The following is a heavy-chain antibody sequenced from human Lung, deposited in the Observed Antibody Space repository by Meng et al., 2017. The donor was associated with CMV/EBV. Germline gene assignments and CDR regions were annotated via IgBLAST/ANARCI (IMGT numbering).Heavy chain of an antibody. J-gene: IGHJ6*02. CDR2: IIPIFGTA. CDR3: AGGYCSSTSCYNVYGMDV. D-gene: IGHD2-2*02. Sequence: SVXVSXKASGGTFSSYAISWVRQAPGQGLEWMGGIIPIFGTANYAQKFQGRVTITTDESTSTAYMELSSLRSEDTAVYYCAGGYCSSTSCYNVYGMDVWGQGTTVTVSS. CDR1: GGTFSSYA. V-gene: IGHV1-69*05.